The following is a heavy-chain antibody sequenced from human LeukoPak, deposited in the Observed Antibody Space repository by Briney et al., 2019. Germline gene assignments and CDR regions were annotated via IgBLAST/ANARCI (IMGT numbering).Heavy chain of an antibody. CDR2: ISYDGSNK. Sequence: PGRSLRLSCAASGFTFSSYAMHWVRQAPGKGLEWVAVISYDGSNKYYADSVKGRFTISRDNSKNTLYLQMNSLRAEDTAVYYCAKPYVEYSYGPNDYWGQGTLVTVSS. J-gene: IGHJ4*02. CDR1: GFTFSSYA. D-gene: IGHD5-18*01. V-gene: IGHV3-30*04. CDR3: AKPYVEYSYGPNDY.